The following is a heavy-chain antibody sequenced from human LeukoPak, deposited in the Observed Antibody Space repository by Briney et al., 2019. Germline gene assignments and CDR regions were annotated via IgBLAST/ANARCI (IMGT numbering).Heavy chain of an antibody. CDR1: GFTFSSYA. V-gene: IGHV3-23*01. D-gene: IGHD3-22*01. CDR2: ISGSGGST. J-gene: IGHJ4*02. Sequence: PGGSLRLSCAASGFTFSSYAMSWVRQAPGKGLEWVSAISGSGGSTYYADPVKGRFTISRDNSKNTLYLQMNSLRAEDTAVYYCAKGAYDSSGYYGAHYFDYWGQGTLVTVSS. CDR3: AKGAYDSSGYYGAHYFDY.